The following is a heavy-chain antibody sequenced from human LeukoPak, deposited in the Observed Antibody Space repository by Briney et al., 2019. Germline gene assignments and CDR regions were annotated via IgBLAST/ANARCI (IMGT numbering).Heavy chain of an antibody. V-gene: IGHV4-59*01. CDR3: ARGRSNYYGMDV. CDR2: IYYSGST. Sequence: RSSETLSLTCTVSGGSISSYYWSWIRQPPGKGLEWIGYIYYSGSTNYNPSLKSRVTISVDTSKNQFSLKLSSVTAADTAVYYCARGRSNYYGMDVWGQGTTVTVSS. J-gene: IGHJ6*02. CDR1: GGSISSYY. D-gene: IGHD1-26*01.